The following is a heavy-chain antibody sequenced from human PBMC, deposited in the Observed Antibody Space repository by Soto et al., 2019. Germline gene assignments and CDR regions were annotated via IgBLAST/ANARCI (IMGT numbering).Heavy chain of an antibody. J-gene: IGHJ5*02. V-gene: IGHV1-18*01. CDR1: GYTFTNYG. Sequence: ASVKVSCKTSGYTFTNYGISWVRQAPGQGLEWMGWINVYNGNTKYAQKVQGRVTMTTDTSTSTAYMELRSLRSDDTAVYYCARGVGSGSYYNQYNWFDPWGQGTLVTVS. D-gene: IGHD3-10*01. CDR3: ARGVGSGSYYNQYNWFDP. CDR2: INVYNGNT.